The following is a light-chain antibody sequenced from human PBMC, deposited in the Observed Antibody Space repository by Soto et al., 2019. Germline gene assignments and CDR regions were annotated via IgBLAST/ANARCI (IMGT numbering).Light chain of an antibody. CDR1: QSIRSY. CDR3: QQSHSTPAT. CDR2: AAS. Sequence: DIQMTQSPSSLSASVGDRVTITCRASQSIRSYLNWYQQRPGEAPKLLIYAASSLQSGVPSRFSGSGSGTDFTLTISSLQPEDFATYFCQQSHSTPATFCGGTKVEIK. J-gene: IGKJ4*01. V-gene: IGKV1-39*01.